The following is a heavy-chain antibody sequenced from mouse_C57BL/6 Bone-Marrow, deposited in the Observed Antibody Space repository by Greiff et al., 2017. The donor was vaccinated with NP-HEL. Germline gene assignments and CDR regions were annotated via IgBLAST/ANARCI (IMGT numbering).Heavy chain of an antibody. CDR1: GYTFTNYW. Sequence: QVHVKQSGAELVRPGTSVKMSCKASGYTFTNYWIGWAKQRPGHGLEWIGDIYPGGGYTNYNEKFKGKATLTADKSSSTAYMQFSSLTSEDSAIYYCARGPLIYYYGSSFYYYAMDYWGQGTSVTVSS. CDR2: IYPGGGYT. D-gene: IGHD1-1*01. CDR3: ARGPLIYYYGSSFYYYAMDY. V-gene: IGHV1-63*01. J-gene: IGHJ4*01.